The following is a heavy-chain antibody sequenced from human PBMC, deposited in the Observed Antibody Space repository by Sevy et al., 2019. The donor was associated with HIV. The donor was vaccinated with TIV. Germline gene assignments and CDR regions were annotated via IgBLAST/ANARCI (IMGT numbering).Heavy chain of an antibody. Sequence: GGSLRLSCAASGFTFSDYYMSWIRQAPGKGLEWVANIKQDGSEKYYVDSVKGRFTISRDNAKNSLYLQMNSLRAEDTAVYYCAREETVTHLYYYGMDVWGQGTTVTVSS. CDR2: IKQDGSEK. D-gene: IGHD4-17*01. V-gene: IGHV3-7*03. CDR3: AREETVTHLYYYGMDV. CDR1: GFTFSDYY. J-gene: IGHJ6*02.